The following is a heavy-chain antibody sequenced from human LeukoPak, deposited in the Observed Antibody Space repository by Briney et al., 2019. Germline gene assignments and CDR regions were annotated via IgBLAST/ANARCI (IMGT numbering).Heavy chain of an antibody. CDR3: ARALGIAAAGY. Sequence: GASVKVSYKASGYTFTSYYMHWVRQAPGQGLEWMGIINPSGGSTSYAQKFQGRVTMTRDTSTSTVYMELSSLRSEDTAVYYCARALGIAAAGYWGQGTLVTVSS. J-gene: IGHJ4*02. CDR1: GYTFTSYY. CDR2: INPSGGST. V-gene: IGHV1-46*01. D-gene: IGHD6-13*01.